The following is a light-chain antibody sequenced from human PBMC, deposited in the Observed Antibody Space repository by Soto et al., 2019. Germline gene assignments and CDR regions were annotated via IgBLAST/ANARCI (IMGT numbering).Light chain of an antibody. V-gene: IGKV3-11*01. CDR3: EHRGRWPRT. CDR1: ESVNDY. CDR2: GAS. J-gene: IGKJ2*01. Sequence: EIVLTQSPATLSLSPGERATLSCRASESVNDYLAWYQQKPGQAPRLLIYGASNRATGIPVRFSGSGSGTDFTLTISSLEPEDFAVYYCEHRGRWPRTFGQGTKLEI.